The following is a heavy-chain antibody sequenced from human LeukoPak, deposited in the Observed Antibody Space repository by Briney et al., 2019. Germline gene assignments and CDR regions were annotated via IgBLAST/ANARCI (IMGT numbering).Heavy chain of an antibody. CDR1: GFTFSSHW. Sequence: GGSLRLSCAASGFTFSSHWMHWVRQAPGKGLVWVARINGDGSSRSYADLVKGRFTISRDNAENTLYLRMNSLRAEDTAVYYCAREGVGPYSGSSDYWGQGTLVTISS. J-gene: IGHJ4*02. CDR3: AREGVGPYSGSSDY. CDR2: INGDGSSR. V-gene: IGHV3-74*01. D-gene: IGHD3-10*01.